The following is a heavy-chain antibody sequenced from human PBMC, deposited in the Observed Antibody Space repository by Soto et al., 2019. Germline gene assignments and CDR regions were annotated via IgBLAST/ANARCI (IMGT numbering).Heavy chain of an antibody. CDR2: IHYTGST. J-gene: IGHJ6*02. CDR3: AREDDGGDRDYYGLDV. V-gene: IGHV4-30-4*01. CDR1: GGSISSGDYY. D-gene: IGHD2-21*02. Sequence: PSETLSLTCTVSGGSISSGDYYWSWIRQPPGKDLEWIGYIHYTGSTYYNPSLRSRVTMSVDTSKNLFSLKLSSVTAADTAVYFCAREDDGGDRDYYGLDVWGPGTTVTVSS.